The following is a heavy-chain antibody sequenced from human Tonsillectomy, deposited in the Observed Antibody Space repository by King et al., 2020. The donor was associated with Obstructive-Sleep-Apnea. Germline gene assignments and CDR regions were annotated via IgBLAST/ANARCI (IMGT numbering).Heavy chain of an antibody. J-gene: IGHJ4*02. V-gene: IGHV1-46*01. CDR1: GYTFTTYY. CDR2: IHPNTGST. CDR3: ARDSSYYGPDY. Sequence: VQLVESGAEVKKTGTSVRVSCKASGYTFTTYYIHWVRQSPGHGLEWMGQIHPNTGSTNYAQKFRDRITMNRDTSTGTLYLELYGLRSDDTAFYFCARDSSYYGPDYWGQGTLVTVSS. D-gene: IGHD1-26*01.